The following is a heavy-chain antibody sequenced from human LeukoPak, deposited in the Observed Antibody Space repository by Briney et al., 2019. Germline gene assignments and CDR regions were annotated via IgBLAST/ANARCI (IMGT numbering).Heavy chain of an antibody. J-gene: IGHJ4*02. Sequence: TGRSLRLSCAASGFTFNIYAMHWVRQAPGKGLEWVSAISVSGNTYHADSVKGRFTISRDSSKNTPYLQMNSLRAGDAAVYYCARDSSMLRGPLVIYYFDFWGQGTLVTVSS. CDR1: GFTFNIYA. CDR2: ISVSGNT. D-gene: IGHD3-10*01. V-gene: IGHV3-23*01. CDR3: ARDSSMLRGPLVIYYFDF.